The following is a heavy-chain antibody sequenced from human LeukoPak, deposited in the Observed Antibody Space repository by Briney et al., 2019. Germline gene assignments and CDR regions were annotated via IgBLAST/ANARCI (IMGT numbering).Heavy chain of an antibody. Sequence: SETLSLTCTVSGGSISSYYWSWIRQPPGKGLEWIGYILYSGTTNSNPSLKSRVTISVDTSKNQISLKLSSVTAADTAVYYCARMGGYSGYATHWGQGTLVIVSS. J-gene: IGHJ4*02. CDR2: ILYSGTT. D-gene: IGHD5-12*01. V-gene: IGHV4-59*08. CDR3: ARMGGYSGYATH. CDR1: GGSISSYY.